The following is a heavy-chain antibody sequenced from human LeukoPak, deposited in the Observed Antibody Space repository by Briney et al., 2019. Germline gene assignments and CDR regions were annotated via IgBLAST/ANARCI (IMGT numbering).Heavy chain of an antibody. CDR3: ARDPRGYSYGYDY. CDR1: GGSISSGGYY. D-gene: IGHD5-18*01. CDR2: IYYSGST. J-gene: IGHJ4*02. V-gene: IGHV4-31*03. Sequence: SETLSLTCTVSGGSISSGGYYWSWLRQHPGKGLEWIGYIYYSGSTYYNPSLKSRVTMSVDTSKNQFSLKLSSVTAADTAVYYCARDPRGYSYGYDYWGQGTLVTVSS.